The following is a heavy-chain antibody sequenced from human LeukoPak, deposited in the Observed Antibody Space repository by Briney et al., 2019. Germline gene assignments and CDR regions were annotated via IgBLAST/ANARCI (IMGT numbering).Heavy chain of an antibody. V-gene: IGHV1-8*03. J-gene: IGHJ4*02. CDR1: GYTFSTYD. CDR3: ARGDILTGYFSN. Sequence: ASVKVSCKASGYTFSTYDINWVRQATGQGLEWMGWMNPDSGNRGYAQKFQGRVTITRNTSISTAYMELSSLRSEDTAVYYCARGDILTGYFSNWGQGTLVTVSS. D-gene: IGHD3-9*01. CDR2: MNPDSGNR.